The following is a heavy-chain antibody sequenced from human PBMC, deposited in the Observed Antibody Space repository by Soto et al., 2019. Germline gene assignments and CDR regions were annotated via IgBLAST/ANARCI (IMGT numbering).Heavy chain of an antibody. CDR2: ISGSAYST. CDR3: AKGKLGHCSAGTSYYYGLAV. Sequence: PGGSLGLSCAASGFTFSSHAMSWVRQAPGKGLEWVSTISGSAYSTYYADSVKGRFTISRDNSKNTLYLQMNSLRAEDTALYYCAKGKLGHCSAGTSYYYGLAVRGEVT. D-gene: IGHD2-15*01. V-gene: IGHV3-23*01. CDR1: GFTFSSHA. J-gene: IGHJ6*02.